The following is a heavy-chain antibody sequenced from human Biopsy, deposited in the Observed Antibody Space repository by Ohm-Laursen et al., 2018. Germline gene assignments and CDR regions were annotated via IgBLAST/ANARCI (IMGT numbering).Heavy chain of an antibody. CDR3: ARLYRLDDYWNDDPPDAFDV. Sequence: TLSPTCTVSGGSISSDYWSWIRQSPGKGLEWIGYISNRGSTNYNPSLRGRVTISVDTSKNQFSLKLSSVTAADTAVFFCARLYRLDDYWNDDPPDAFDVWGQGTRVTVSS. D-gene: IGHD3-3*01. CDR1: GGSISSDY. V-gene: IGHV4-59*01. CDR2: ISNRGST. J-gene: IGHJ3*01.